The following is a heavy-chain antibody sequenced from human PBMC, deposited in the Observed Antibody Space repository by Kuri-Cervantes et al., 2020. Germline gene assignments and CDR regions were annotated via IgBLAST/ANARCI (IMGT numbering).Heavy chain of an antibody. J-gene: IGHJ4*02. Sequence: GGSLRLSCAASGFTFSSYAMHWVRQAPGKGLEWVAVISYDGSNKYYADSVKGRFTISRDNSKNTLYLQMNSLRAEDTAVYYCARELLGYCSSTSCYGLGYWGQGTLVTVSS. CDR1: GFTFSSYA. CDR3: ARELLGYCSSTSCYGLGY. D-gene: IGHD2-2*01. CDR2: ISYDGSNK. V-gene: IGHV3-30-3*01.